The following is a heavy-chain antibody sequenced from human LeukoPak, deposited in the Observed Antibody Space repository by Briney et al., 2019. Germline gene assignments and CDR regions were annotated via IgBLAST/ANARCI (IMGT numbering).Heavy chain of an antibody. CDR3: ARPCGYSGYPHDAFDI. D-gene: IGHD5-12*01. V-gene: IGHV5-51*01. CDR1: GYSFTSYW. Sequence: GESLKISCKGSGYSFTSYWIGWVRQMPGKGLEWMGIIYPGDSDTRYSPSFQGQVTISADKSISTAYLQWSSLKASDTAMYYCARPCGYSGYPHDAFDIWGQGTMVTVSS. J-gene: IGHJ3*02. CDR2: IYPGDSDT.